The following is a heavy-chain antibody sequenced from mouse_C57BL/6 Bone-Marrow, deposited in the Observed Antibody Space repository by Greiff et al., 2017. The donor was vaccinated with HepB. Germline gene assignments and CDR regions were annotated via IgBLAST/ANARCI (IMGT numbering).Heavy chain of an antibody. CDR2: ISSGGSYT. J-gene: IGHJ4*01. Sequence: EVQVVESGGDLVKPGGSLKLSCAASGFTFSSYGMSWVRQTPDKRLEWVATISSGGSYTYYPDSVKGRFTISRDNAKNTLYLQMSSLKSEDTALYYCARQYAMDYWGQGTSVTVSS. CDR3: ARQYAMDY. V-gene: IGHV5-6*01. CDR1: GFTFSSYG.